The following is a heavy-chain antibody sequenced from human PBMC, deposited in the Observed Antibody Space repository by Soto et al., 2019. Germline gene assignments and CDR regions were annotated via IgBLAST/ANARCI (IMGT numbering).Heavy chain of an antibody. CDR3: ARDCPTRIAVAPGWFDP. CDR2: IIPILGIA. Sequence: PGKVSFKGSGGTLSSYTIRWGRQAPGQRLEWMGRIIPILGIANYAQKFQGRVTITADKSTSTAYMELSSLRSEDTAVYYCARDCPTRIAVAPGWFDPWGQGTLVTVSS. CDR1: GGTLSSYT. J-gene: IGHJ5*02. V-gene: IGHV1-69*04. D-gene: IGHD6-19*01.